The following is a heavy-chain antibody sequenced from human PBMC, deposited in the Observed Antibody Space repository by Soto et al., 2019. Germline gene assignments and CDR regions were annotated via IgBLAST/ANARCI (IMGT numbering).Heavy chain of an antibody. D-gene: IGHD6-25*01. J-gene: IGHJ6*03. CDR1: GYTFTSYY. V-gene: IGHV1-8*01. CDR3: AKIVCLRTSGTYYYYNYSDV. Sequence: SVKVSCKASGYTFTSYYINWVRQATGQGLEWMGWMNPNSGNTGYAQKFQGRVTMTRNTSISTAYMELSSLRSEDTAVYYCAKIVCLRTSGTYYYYNYSDVRGKGTTVPVS. CDR2: MNPNSGNT.